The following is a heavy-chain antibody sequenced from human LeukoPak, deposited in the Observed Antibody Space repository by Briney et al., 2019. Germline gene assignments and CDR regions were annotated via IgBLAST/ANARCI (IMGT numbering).Heavy chain of an antibody. CDR3: AKATDWSSSWYFPLGYYYYGMDV. CDR1: GFTFSSYA. CDR2: ISGSGGST. Sequence: GGSLRLSCAASGFTFSSYAMSWVRQAPGKGLEWVSAISGSGGSTYYADSVKGRFTISRDNSKYTLYLQMNSLRAEDTAVYYCAKATDWSSSWYFPLGYYYYGMDVWGQGTTVTVSS. D-gene: IGHD6-13*01. J-gene: IGHJ6*02. V-gene: IGHV3-23*01.